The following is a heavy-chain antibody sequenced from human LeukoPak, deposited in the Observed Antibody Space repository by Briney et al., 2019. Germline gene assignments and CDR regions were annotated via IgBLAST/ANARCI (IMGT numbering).Heavy chain of an antibody. V-gene: IGHV3-23*01. CDR3: TKGVSSSWRTSFDF. J-gene: IGHJ4*02. CDR2: VSVSGSST. CDR1: GFTFSSYA. D-gene: IGHD6-13*01. Sequence: PGGSLRLSCVVSGFTFSSYAMSWVRQAPGKGLEWVSTVSVSGSSTYYADSVKGRFTISRDNSKNSVSLQMNSLRAEDTAVYYCTKGVSSSWRTSFDFWGQGTLVTVSS.